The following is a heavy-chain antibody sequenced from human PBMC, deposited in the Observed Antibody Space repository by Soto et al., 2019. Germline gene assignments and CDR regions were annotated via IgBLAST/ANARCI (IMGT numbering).Heavy chain of an antibody. Sequence: CTVSGGSISSSSYYWGWIRQPSGKGLEWIGTIYYSGSAYYNPSLKSRVTISVDKSKNQFSLKLSSVTAADTAVYYCASIAAAGTWTALDYWGQGTLVTVS. D-gene: IGHD6-13*01. CDR1: GGSISSSSYY. J-gene: IGHJ4*02. CDR2: IYYSGSA. CDR3: ASIAAAGTWTALDY. V-gene: IGHV4-39*07.